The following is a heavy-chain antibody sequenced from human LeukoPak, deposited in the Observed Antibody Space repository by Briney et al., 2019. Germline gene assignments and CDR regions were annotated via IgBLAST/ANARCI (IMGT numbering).Heavy chain of an antibody. V-gene: IGHV3-53*01. D-gene: IGHD5-24*01. CDR1: GFTVSSNY. J-gene: IGHJ4*02. CDR3: ARWRGDGYSKLRAPDY. Sequence: GGSLRLSCAASGFTVSSNYMSWVRQAPGKGLEWVSVIYSGGSTYYADSVKGRFTISRDNSKNTLYLQMNSLRAEDTAVYYCARWRGDGYSKLRAPDYWGQGTLVTVSS. CDR2: IYSGGST.